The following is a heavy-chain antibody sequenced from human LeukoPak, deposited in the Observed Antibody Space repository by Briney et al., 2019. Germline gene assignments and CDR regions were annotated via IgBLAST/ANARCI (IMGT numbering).Heavy chain of an antibody. D-gene: IGHD3/OR15-3a*01. CDR2: IYSGGST. CDR1: GFTVSSNY. J-gene: IGHJ4*02. CDR3: ARRKGTGYPYYFDY. Sequence: PGGSLRLSCAASGFTVSSNYMSWVRQAPGKGLEWVSVIYSGGSTYYADSMKGRFTISRDNSKNTLYLQMNSLRAEDTAVYYCARRKGTGYPYYFDYWGQGTLVTVSS. V-gene: IGHV3-66*01.